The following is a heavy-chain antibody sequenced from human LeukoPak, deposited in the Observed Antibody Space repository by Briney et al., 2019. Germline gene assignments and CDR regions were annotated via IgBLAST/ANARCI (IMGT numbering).Heavy chain of an antibody. D-gene: IGHD1-26*01. V-gene: IGHV3-7*01. CDR3: ARVLRWELLDY. J-gene: IGHJ4*02. CDR1: GFAFSSYW. Sequence: GGSLGLSCAASGFAFSSYWMSWVRQAPGKGLEWVANIKQDGSEKYYVDSVKGRFTISRDNAKNSLYLQMNSLRAEDTAVYYCARVLRWELLDYWGQGTLVTVSS. CDR2: IKQDGSEK.